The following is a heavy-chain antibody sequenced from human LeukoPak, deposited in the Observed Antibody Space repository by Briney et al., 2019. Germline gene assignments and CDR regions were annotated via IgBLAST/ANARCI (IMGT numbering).Heavy chain of an antibody. D-gene: IGHD3-16*02. CDR3: ATRGDLSWFGALRH. CDR1: GFTFSNYW. V-gene: IGHV3-7*01. Sequence: PGGFLRLSCVVSGFTFSNYWMDWVRQAPGMGLEWVAFIRPDGRETNYAGSVKGRFTISRDNAKNSLYLQMNNLRVEDTAVYYCATRGDLSWFGALRHWSQGTVVTVSS. J-gene: IGHJ4*02. CDR2: IRPDGRET.